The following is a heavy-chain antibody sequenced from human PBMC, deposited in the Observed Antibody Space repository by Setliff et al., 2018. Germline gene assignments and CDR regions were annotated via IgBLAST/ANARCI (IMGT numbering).Heavy chain of an antibody. D-gene: IGHD4-17*01. V-gene: IGHV3-21*01. Sequence: PGESLKISCATSGFTFNTYTMHWVRQAPGKGLEWVSSIGRSSTYMYYRDSVKGRFTISRDSAKNSLYLQMSSLTTEDTAVYYCARALGDYDYWYFDVWGRGTLVTVSS. CDR2: IGRSSTYM. J-gene: IGHJ2*01. CDR1: GFTFNTYT. CDR3: ARALGDYDYWYFDV.